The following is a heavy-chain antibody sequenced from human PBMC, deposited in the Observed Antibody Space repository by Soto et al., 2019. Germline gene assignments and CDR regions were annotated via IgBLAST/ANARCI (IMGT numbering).Heavy chain of an antibody. CDR3: ARDRRDGYNLYYYYGMDV. CDR2: IIPIFGTA. D-gene: IGHD5-12*01. J-gene: IGHJ6*02. Sequence: QVQLVQSGAEVKKPGSSVKVSCKASGGTFSSYAISWVRQAPGQGLEWMGGIIPIFGTANYAQKFQGRVTITADESTRTAYMELSSLRSEDTAVYYCARDRRDGYNLYYYYGMDVWGQGTTVTVAS. CDR1: GGTFSSYA. V-gene: IGHV1-69*12.